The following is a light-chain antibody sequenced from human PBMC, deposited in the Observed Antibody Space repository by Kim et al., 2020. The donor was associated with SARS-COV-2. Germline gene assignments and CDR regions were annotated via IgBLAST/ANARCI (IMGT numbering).Light chain of an antibody. CDR3: QKYNNGPRT. Sequence: ASLGDRVTITCRASQGISNYLAWYQQRPGKVPKLLIYAASALQPGVPSRFSGSGSGTDFTLIISSLQPEDVATYYCQKYNNGPRTFGQGTKVEIK. J-gene: IGKJ1*01. CDR2: AAS. CDR1: QGISNY. V-gene: IGKV1-27*01.